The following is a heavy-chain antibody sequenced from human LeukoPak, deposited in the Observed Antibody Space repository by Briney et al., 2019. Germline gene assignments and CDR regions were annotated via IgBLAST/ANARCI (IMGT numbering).Heavy chain of an antibody. CDR3: ARVWWELQQGHFDY. D-gene: IGHD1-26*01. CDR1: GFTFSSYE. V-gene: IGHV3-48*03. Sequence: HSGGSLRLSCAASGFTFSSYEMNWVRQAPGKGLEWVSYISSSGSTIYYADSVKGRFTISRDNAKNSLYLQMNSLRAEDTAVYYCARVWWELQQGHFDYWGQGTLVTVSS. J-gene: IGHJ4*02. CDR2: ISSSGSTI.